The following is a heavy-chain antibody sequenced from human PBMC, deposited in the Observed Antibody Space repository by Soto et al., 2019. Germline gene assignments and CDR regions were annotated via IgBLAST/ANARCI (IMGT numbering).Heavy chain of an antibody. D-gene: IGHD1-1*01. V-gene: IGHV5-10-1*01. CDR1: GYSFTIYC. Sequence: GESLKISCKGSGYSFTIYCISWVRQIPGKGPEWTGRIDPSGSYTRYSPSFQGHVTISADKSISTAYLQWGSLKASDTAMYYCXRGGGGTPLYYHYGMDVLSQGTTVTVSS. CDR2: IDPSGSYT. J-gene: IGHJ6*02. CDR3: XRGGGGTPLYYHYGMDV.